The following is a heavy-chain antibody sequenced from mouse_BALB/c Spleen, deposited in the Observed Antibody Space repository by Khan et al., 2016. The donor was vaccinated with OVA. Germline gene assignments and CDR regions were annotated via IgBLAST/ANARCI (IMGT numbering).Heavy chain of an antibody. CDR2: ISPGSGDT. Sequence: QVQLKQSGTELARPGASVNLSCKASGYTFTDFYINWVKQRSGQGLEWIGEISPGSGDTYYNEKFKGKATLTADKSSSTAYTLLSSLTPEGSAVYVCARRNYFGYTFAYWGQGTLVTVSA. CDR3: ARRNYFGYTFAY. CDR1: GYTFTDFY. D-gene: IGHD1-2*01. V-gene: IGHV1-77*01. J-gene: IGHJ3*01.